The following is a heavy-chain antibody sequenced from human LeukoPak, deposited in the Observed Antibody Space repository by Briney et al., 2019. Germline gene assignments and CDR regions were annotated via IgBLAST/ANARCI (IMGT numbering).Heavy chain of an antibody. CDR3: ARTVTERGYSGYDPLYFDY. Sequence: ASVKVSCKASGYTFTSYGISWVRQAPGQGLEWMGWISAYNGNTNYAQKLQGRVTMTTDTSTSTAYMELRSLRSDDTAVYYCARTVTERGYSGYDPLYFDYWGQGTLVTVSS. J-gene: IGHJ4*02. V-gene: IGHV1-18*01. D-gene: IGHD5-12*01. CDR1: GYTFTSYG. CDR2: ISAYNGNT.